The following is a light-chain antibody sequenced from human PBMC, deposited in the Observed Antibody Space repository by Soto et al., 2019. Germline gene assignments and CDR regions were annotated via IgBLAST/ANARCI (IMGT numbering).Light chain of an antibody. CDR2: EVT. CDR3: SSYTSSATLI. J-gene: IGLJ2*01. Sequence: QSALTQPASVSGSLGQSITISCSGTNRDVGGYDYVSWYQQHPGKAPKLMIYEVTNRPSGVSYRFSGSKSGSTASLTISGLQAGDEAEYYCSSYTSSATLIFGGGTKVTVL. CDR1: NRDVGGYDY. V-gene: IGLV2-14*01.